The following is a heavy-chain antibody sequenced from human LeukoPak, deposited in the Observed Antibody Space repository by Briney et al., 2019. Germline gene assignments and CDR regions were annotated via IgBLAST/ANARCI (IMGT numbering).Heavy chain of an antibody. V-gene: IGHV1-24*01. CDR3: ATDQPYSSSWYVGWFDP. D-gene: IGHD6-13*01. Sequence: ASVKVSCKVSGYTLIELSMHWVRQAPGKGLEWMGGFDPEVGETLYAQKFQGRVTMTEDTSTDTAYMELSSLRSEDTGVYYCATDQPYSSSWYVGWFDPWGQGTLVTVSS. CDR2: FDPEVGET. J-gene: IGHJ5*02. CDR1: GYTLIELS.